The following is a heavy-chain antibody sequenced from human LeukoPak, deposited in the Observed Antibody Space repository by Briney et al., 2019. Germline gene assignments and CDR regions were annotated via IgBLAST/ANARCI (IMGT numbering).Heavy chain of an antibody. CDR2: IYTSGST. CDR3: AREEIAVAGTDWFDP. J-gene: IGHJ5*02. CDR1: GGSISSYY. Sequence: SETLSLTCTVSGGSISSYYWSWIRQPAGKGLEWIGRIYTSGSTNYSPSLKSRVTMSVDTSKNQFSLKLSSVTAADTAVYYCAREEIAVAGTDWFDPWGQGTLVTVSS. D-gene: IGHD6-19*01. V-gene: IGHV4-4*07.